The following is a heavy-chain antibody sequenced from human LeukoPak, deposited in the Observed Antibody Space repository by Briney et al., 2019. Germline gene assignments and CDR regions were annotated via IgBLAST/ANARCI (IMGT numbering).Heavy chain of an antibody. CDR2: ISRSGSTK. J-gene: IGHJ3*02. CDR3: ARAKMFYYEGGTYYHAFDI. CDR1: GFTFSSYE. Sequence: GGSLRLSCAASGFTFSSYEMNWVRQAPGKGLEWVSYISRSGSTKYYADSVKGRFTISRDNAKNSVYLQMNSLRAEDTAVYYCARAKMFYYEGGTYYHAFDIWGQGTMVTVSS. D-gene: IGHD3-22*01. V-gene: IGHV3-48*03.